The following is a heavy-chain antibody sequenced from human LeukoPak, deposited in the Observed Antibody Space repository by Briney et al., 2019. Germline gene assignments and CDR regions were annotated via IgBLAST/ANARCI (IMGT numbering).Heavy chain of an antibody. J-gene: IGHJ4*02. CDR3: ATDIGPTYYYGSGSYH. CDR2: IYYSGST. D-gene: IGHD3-10*01. CDR1: GGSISSYY. V-gene: IGHV4-59*01. Sequence: SETLSLTCTVSGGSISSYYWSWIRQPPGKGLEWIGYIYYSGSTNYNPSLKSRVTISVDTSKNQFSLKLSSVTAADTAVYYCATDIGPTYYYGSGSYHWGQGTLVTVSS.